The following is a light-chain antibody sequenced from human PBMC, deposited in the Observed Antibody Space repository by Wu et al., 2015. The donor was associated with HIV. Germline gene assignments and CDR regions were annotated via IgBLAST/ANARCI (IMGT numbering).Light chain of an antibody. Sequence: AIQLTQSPSSLSASVRDRVTITCRASQGISSALAWYQQKPGKAPKILISDASTLETGVPSRFSGSGSGTDFTLTISSLQPEDVATYYCQKYNTAPWTFGQGTKVEMK. CDR2: DAS. J-gene: IGKJ1*01. CDR1: QGISSA. V-gene: IGKV1-13*02. CDR3: QKYNTAPWT.